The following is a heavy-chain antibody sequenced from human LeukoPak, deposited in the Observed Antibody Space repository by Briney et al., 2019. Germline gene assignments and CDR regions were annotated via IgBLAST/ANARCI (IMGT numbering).Heavy chain of an antibody. CDR2: ISGSGTDT. Sequence: TGGSLRLSCAASGFTFSSHAMSWVRQAPGKGLEWVSVISGSGTDTYYADSAKGRFTISRDNSKNTLYLQVNSLRAEDTAVYYCAAWSGRTYYYFDYWGQGTLVTVSS. V-gene: IGHV3-23*01. CDR3: AAWSGRTYYYFDY. D-gene: IGHD1-26*01. J-gene: IGHJ4*02. CDR1: GFTFSSHA.